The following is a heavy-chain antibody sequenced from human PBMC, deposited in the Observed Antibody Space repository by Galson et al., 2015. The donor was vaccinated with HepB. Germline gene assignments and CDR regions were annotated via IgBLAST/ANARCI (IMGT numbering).Heavy chain of an antibody. CDR1: GYTFTSYG. CDR2: ISAYNGNT. CDR3: ARAAIRYYYYGMDV. Sequence: SVKVSCKASGYTFTSYGISWVRQAPGQGLEWMGWISAYNGNTNYAQKLQGRVTMTTDTSTSTAYMELRSLRSDDTAVYYCARAAIRYYYYGMDVWGQGTTVTVSS. D-gene: IGHD4-17*01. V-gene: IGHV1-18*04. J-gene: IGHJ6*02.